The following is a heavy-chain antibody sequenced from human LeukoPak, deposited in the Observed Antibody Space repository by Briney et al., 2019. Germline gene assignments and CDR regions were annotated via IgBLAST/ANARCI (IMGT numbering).Heavy chain of an antibody. Sequence: GGSLRLSCAASGFTFSSYGMHWVRQAPGKGLEWVAVSSYDGSSNYYADSVKGRFTISRDNSKGTLSLQMNSLTGEDTAVYYWSKGLREFSWLPSFDYWGQGALVTVSS. V-gene: IGHV3-30*18. CDR2: SSYDGSSN. CDR1: GFTFSSYG. CDR3: SKGLREFSWLPSFDY. J-gene: IGHJ4*02. D-gene: IGHD3-9*01.